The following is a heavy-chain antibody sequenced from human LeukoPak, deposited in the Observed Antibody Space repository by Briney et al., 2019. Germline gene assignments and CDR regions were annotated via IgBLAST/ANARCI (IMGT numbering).Heavy chain of an antibody. CDR1: GYTFTSYD. CDR3: ARASYCSSTSCRTDAFDI. CDR2: MNPNSGNT. Sequence: ASVKVSCKASGYTFTSYDINWVRQATGQGLEWMGWMNPNSGNTGYAQKFQGRVTMTRNTSISTAYMELSSLRSEDTAVYYCARASYCSSTSCRTDAFDIWGQGTMVTVSP. D-gene: IGHD2-2*01. J-gene: IGHJ3*02. V-gene: IGHV1-8*01.